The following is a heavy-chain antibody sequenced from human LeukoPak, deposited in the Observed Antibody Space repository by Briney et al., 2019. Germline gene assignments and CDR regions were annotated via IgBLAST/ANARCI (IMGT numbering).Heavy chain of an antibody. CDR3: ATVAVGSGSYWRGGFDP. D-gene: IGHD3-10*01. CDR1: GVSISGSSYY. J-gene: IGHJ5*02. Sequence: SSETLSLTCTVSGVSISGSSYYWGWIRQSPGKGLEWIGSSYYSGSTYYNPSLRSRVTISVDTSMNQFSLKLRSVTAADTAVYYCATVAVGSGSYWRGGFDPWGQGTLVTVSS. CDR2: SYYSGST. V-gene: IGHV4-39*07.